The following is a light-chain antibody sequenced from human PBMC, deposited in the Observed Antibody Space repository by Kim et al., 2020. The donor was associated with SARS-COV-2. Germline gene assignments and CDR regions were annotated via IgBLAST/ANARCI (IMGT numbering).Light chain of an antibody. CDR1: SSNIGGGYY. J-gene: IGLJ2*01. CDR2: GNK. CDR3: QTFDSSLREV. V-gene: IGLV1-40*01. Sequence: GQRGTISCTGNSSNIGGGYYVHWYQQLPGTAPKVLIYGNKNRPSGVPDRFSGSQSGTSASLAITGLQAADEGDYYCQTFDSSLREVFGGGTQLTVL.